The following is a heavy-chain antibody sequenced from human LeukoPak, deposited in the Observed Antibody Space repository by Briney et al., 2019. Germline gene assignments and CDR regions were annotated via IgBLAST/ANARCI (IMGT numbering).Heavy chain of an antibody. V-gene: IGHV3-48*03. Sequence: GGSLRLSCAASGFIFSSDEMNWVRQAPGKGLEWVSYISSSGNTIYYADSVKGRFTISRDNAKNSLYLQMDSLRAEDTAVYYCARGGYGDYSLDYWGQGTLVTVSS. CDR1: GFIFSSDE. J-gene: IGHJ4*02. CDR2: ISSSGNTI. D-gene: IGHD4-17*01. CDR3: ARGGYGDYSLDY.